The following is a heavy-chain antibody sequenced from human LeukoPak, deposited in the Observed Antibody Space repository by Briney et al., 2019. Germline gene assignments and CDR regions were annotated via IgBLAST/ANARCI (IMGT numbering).Heavy chain of an antibody. CDR1: GGSFSGYY. Sequence: PSETLSLTCAVYGGSFSGYYWSWIRQPPGKGLEWIGEINHSGSTNYNPSLKSRVTISVDTSKNQFSLKLSSVTAADTAVYYCARAEQWLPHEAFDIWGQGTMVTVSS. D-gene: IGHD6-19*01. CDR2: INHSGST. J-gene: IGHJ3*02. CDR3: ARAEQWLPHEAFDI. V-gene: IGHV4-34*01.